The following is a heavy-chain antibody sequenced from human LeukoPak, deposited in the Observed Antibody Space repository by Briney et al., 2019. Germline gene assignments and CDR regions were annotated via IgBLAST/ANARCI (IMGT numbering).Heavy chain of an antibody. Sequence: SETLSLTCAVYGGSFSGYYWSWIRQPPGKGLEWIGEINHSGSTNYNPSLKSRVTISVDTSKNQFSLKLSSVTAADTAVYYCARGIAARGPGIYYYYGMDVWGQGTTVTVSS. D-gene: IGHD6-6*01. CDR2: INHSGST. J-gene: IGHJ6*02. CDR1: GGSFSGYY. CDR3: ARGIAARGPGIYYYYGMDV. V-gene: IGHV4-34*01.